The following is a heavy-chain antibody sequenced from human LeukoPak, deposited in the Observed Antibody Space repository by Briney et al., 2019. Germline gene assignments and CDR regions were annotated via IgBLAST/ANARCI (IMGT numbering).Heavy chain of an antibody. Sequence: SETLSLTCTVSGGSISSSSYYWGWIRQPPGKGLEWIGSIYYSGSTYYNPSLKSRVTISVDTSKNQFSLKLSSVTAADTAVYYCARVRNVDTAMVTSPNWFDPWGQGTLVTVSS. D-gene: IGHD5-18*01. J-gene: IGHJ5*02. CDR3: ARVRNVDTAMVTSPNWFDP. CDR1: GGSISSSSYY. CDR2: IYYSGST. V-gene: IGHV4-39*07.